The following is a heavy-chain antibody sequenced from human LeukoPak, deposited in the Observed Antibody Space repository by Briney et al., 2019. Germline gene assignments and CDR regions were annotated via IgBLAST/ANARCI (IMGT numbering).Heavy chain of an antibody. CDR1: GFTFNTYG. J-gene: IGHJ4*02. Sequence: PGGSLRLSCAASGFTFNTYGMHWVRQAPGKGLEWVAALSYDGSDKWYTDSVKGRFTISRDNSENTVYLQMYSLRTEDTAVYYCAKDRSYYGAGSFFEYWGQGTLVTVSS. CDR2: LSYDGSDK. CDR3: AKDRSYYGAGSFFEY. D-gene: IGHD3-10*01. V-gene: IGHV3-30*18.